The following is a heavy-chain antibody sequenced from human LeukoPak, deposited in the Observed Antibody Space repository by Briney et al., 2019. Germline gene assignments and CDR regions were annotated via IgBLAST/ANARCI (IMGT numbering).Heavy chain of an antibody. CDR3: TRGRYCFEY. D-gene: IGHD4-17*01. J-gene: IGHJ4*02. Sequence: GGSLRLSCAASGFTFSTYWMHWVRQTPGKGLVWVSRINSDGSSTSYADSVKGRFTISRDNAKNTLYLQMNNLRAEDTAVYYCTRGRYCFEYWGQGTLVTVSS. CDR1: GFTFSTYW. V-gene: IGHV3-74*01. CDR2: INSDGSST.